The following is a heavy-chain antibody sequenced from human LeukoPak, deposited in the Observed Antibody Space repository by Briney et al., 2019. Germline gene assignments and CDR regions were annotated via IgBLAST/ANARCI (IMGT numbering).Heavy chain of an antibody. CDR1: GFTFSSYS. CDR2: ISSSSSYI. J-gene: IGHJ4*02. Sequence: GGSLRLSCAASGFTFSSYSMNWVRQAPGKGLEWVSFISSSSSYIYYADSVKGRFTISRDNAKNSLYLQMNSLRAEDTAVYYCARDRNSNYPNDYWGQGTLDTVSS. V-gene: IGHV3-21*01. D-gene: IGHD4-11*01. CDR3: ARDRNSNYPNDY.